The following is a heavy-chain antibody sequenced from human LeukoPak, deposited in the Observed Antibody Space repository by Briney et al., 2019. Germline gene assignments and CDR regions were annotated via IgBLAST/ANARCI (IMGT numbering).Heavy chain of an antibody. CDR2: ISGRGEST. V-gene: IGHV3-23*01. D-gene: IGHD2-8*02. J-gene: IGHJ4*02. CDR3: AASLDLAVYGIDY. CDR1: GFTFSSYA. Sequence: GGSLRLSCAASGFTFSSYAASWVRQSLGKGLKWVSGISGRGESTYYADSVKGRFTISKDNSRNTVYLQMNSLRAEDTAVYYCAASLDLAVYGIDYWGQGTLVTVSS.